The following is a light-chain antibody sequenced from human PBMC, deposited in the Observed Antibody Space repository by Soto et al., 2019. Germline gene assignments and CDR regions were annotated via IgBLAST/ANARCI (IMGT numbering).Light chain of an antibody. V-gene: IGKV1-12*01. J-gene: IGKJ4*01. CDR1: QGVSIW. CDR3: QQANRFPLT. CDR2: AAS. Sequence: DIQMTQSPSSVSASVGDRVTITCRASQGVSIWLAWYQQKPGKAPTLLIYAASTLQRGVPSRFSVSGSGTDFTLTISSLQPEYFATYYCQQANRFPLTFGGGTKVEIK.